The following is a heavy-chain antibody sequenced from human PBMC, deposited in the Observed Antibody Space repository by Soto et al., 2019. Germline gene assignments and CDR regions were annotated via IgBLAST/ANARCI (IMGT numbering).Heavy chain of an antibody. CDR2: IWNDGSNQ. Sequence: QVQLVESGGGVVQPGRSLRLSCAASGFTFSSYGMQWVRQAPGKGLEWVAVIWNDGSNQYYADSVKGRFTISRDHSNNTLYLQLNSLRAEDTAVYYCARERGQIDYWGQGTLVTVSS. CDR1: GFTFSSYG. V-gene: IGHV3-33*01. J-gene: IGHJ4*02. CDR3: ARERGQIDY.